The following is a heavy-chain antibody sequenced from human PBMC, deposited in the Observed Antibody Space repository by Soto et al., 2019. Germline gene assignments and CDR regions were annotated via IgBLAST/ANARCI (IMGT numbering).Heavy chain of an antibody. D-gene: IGHD2-15*01. CDR1: GGTFSSYA. Sequence: GASVKVSCKASGGTFSSYAISWVRQAPGQGLEWMGGIIPIFGTANYAQKFQGRVPITADESTSTAYMELSSLRSEDTAVYYCARADCSGGSCYSRYYYYGMDVWGQGTTVTVS. CDR3: ARADCSGGSCYSRYYYYGMDV. J-gene: IGHJ6*02. V-gene: IGHV1-69*13. CDR2: IIPIFGTA.